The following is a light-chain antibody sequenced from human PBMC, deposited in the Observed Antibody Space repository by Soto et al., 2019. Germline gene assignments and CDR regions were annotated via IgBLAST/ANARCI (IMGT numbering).Light chain of an antibody. V-gene: IGKV2-30*01. CDR3: MQGTHWPLIFT. J-gene: IGKJ3*01. Sequence: DVVMTQSPLSLPVTLGQPASISCRSSQSFVYSDGNTYLTWFQQRPGQSPRRLIYKVSNRDSGVRDRFSGSGSGTDLTLKISRVEAEDVGVYYCMQGTHWPLIFTFGPGTKVDIK. CDR1: QSFVYSDGNTY. CDR2: KVS.